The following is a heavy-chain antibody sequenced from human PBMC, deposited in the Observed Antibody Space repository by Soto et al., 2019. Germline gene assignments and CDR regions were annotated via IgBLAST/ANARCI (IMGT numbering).Heavy chain of an antibody. CDR3: TTDSDFTTKLVRFDF. CDR1: GLTFTRAW. D-gene: IGHD4-17*01. J-gene: IGHJ4*01. CDR2: IKSKIDGGTT. V-gene: IGHV3-15*07. Sequence: PGGSLRLSCVVSGLTFTRAWINWVRQAPGKRLEWVGRIKSKIDGGTTDFAAPVKGRFAISRDDSRDIVYLQMGNLKIEDTAVYYCTTDSDFTTKLVRFDFWGLGTLVTVSS.